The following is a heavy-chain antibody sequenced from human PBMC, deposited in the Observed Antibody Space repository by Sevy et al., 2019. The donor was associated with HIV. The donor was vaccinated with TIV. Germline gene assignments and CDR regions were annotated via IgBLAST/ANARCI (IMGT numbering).Heavy chain of an antibody. J-gene: IGHJ3*02. CDR3: AGGRYDSSGSFDDFDI. CDR2: IYGSSGAT. Sequence: GGSLRLSCKPSGFTFISYAMNWVRQAPGKGLEWVSTIYGSSGATYYGDSVKGRFTISRDNSKNTLYLQMNSLRTEDTAVYYCAGGRYDSSGSFDDFDIWGQGTMVTVSS. V-gene: IGHV3-23*01. CDR1: GFTFISYA. D-gene: IGHD3-22*01.